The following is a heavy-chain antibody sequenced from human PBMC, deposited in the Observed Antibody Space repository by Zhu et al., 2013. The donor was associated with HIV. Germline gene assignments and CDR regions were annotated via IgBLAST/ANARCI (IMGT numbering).Heavy chain of an antibody. CDR3: ARGVTMVRGVIFPPRHQYFQH. CDR1: GGTFSSYA. J-gene: IGHJ1*01. V-gene: IGHV1-69*01. Sequence: QVQLVQSGAEVKKPGSSVKVSCKTSGGTFSSYAISWVRQAPGQGLEWMGGIIPIFGTANYAQKFQGRVTITADESTSTAYMELSSLRSEDTAVYYCARGVTMVRGVIFPPRHQYFQHWARAPWSPSPQ. CDR2: IIPIFGTA. D-gene: IGHD3-10*01.